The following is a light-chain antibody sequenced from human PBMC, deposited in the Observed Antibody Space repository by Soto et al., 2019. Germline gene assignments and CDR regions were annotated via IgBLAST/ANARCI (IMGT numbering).Light chain of an antibody. J-gene: IGKJ1*01. V-gene: IGKV1-5*03. Sequence: DIQMTQSRATLAASVGGRGSITCRASQRIDTWLAWYQQKPGKAPNLLIYKASRLQSGVPSRFSGSGSGTEFTLTISSLQPEDFATYYCQEYRNNYGTFGQGTKVDIK. CDR1: QRIDTW. CDR3: QEYRNNYGT. CDR2: KAS.